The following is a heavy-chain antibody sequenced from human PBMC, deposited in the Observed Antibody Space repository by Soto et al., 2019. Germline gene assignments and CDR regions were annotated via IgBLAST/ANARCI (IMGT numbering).Heavy chain of an antibody. CDR3: AHRGYYYDSSGYYSAAEYFQH. V-gene: IGHV2-5*02. CDR1: GFSLSTSVVG. CDR2: IYWDDDK. Sequence: QITLKESVPTLVKPTQTLTLTCTFSGFSLSTSVVGVGWIRQPPGKALEWLALIYWDDDKRYSPSLKSRLTITKDTSKNQVVLTMTIMDPVDTATYYCAHRGYYYDSSGYYSAAEYFQHWGQGTLVTVSS. J-gene: IGHJ1*01. D-gene: IGHD3-22*01.